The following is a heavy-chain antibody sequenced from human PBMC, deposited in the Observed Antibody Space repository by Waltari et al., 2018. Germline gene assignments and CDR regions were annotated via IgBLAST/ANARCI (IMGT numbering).Heavy chain of an antibody. CDR1: GFPVSNTY. Sequence: EVRLVESGGGLIQPGGSLRLSCSAYGFPVSNTYMPWVRQAPGKGLEWVSTIYTGGSTYYADSVKGRFTISRDNSKNTLYLEMNSLRAEDTAVYYCARSYRYCRDGSCFHSHLDFWGQGTLVTVSS. V-gene: IGHV3-53*01. CDR2: IYTGGST. J-gene: IGHJ4*02. CDR3: ARSYRYCRDGSCFHSHLDF. D-gene: IGHD2-15*01.